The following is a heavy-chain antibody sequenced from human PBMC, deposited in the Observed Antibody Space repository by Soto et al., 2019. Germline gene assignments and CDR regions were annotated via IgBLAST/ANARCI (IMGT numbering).Heavy chain of an antibody. V-gene: IGHV5-51*01. CDR3: ARRPYCGGDCYSKAWYFQH. D-gene: IGHD2-21*02. CDR2: IYPGDSDT. J-gene: IGHJ1*01. CDR1: GYSFTSYW. Sequence: GESLKISCKGSGYSFTSYWIGWVRQMPGKGLEWMGIIYPGDSDTRYSPSLQGQVTISADKSISTAYLQWSSLKASDTAMYYCARRPYCGGDCYSKAWYFQHWGQGTLVTVSS.